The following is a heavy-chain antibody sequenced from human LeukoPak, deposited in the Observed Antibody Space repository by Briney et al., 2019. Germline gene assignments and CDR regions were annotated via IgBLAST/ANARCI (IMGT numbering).Heavy chain of an antibody. D-gene: IGHD5-12*01. CDR1: GFTFSSYG. V-gene: IGHV3-30*18. J-gene: IGHJ6*02. CDR3: AKSADSMVATTNYYYYYGMDV. CDR2: ISYDGSNK. Sequence: GGSLRLSCAASGFTFSSYGMHWVRQAPGKGLEWVAVISYDGSNKYYADSVKGRFTISRDNSKNTLYLQMNSLRAEDTAVYYCAKSADSMVATTNYYYYYGMDVWGQGTTVTVSS.